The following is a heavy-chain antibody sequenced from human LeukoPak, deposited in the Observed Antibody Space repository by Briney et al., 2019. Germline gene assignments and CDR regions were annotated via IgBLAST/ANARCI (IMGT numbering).Heavy chain of an antibody. V-gene: IGHV1-69*13. CDR2: IIPIFGTA. D-gene: IGHD2-15*01. Sequence: SVKVSCKASGGTFSSYAISWVRQAPGQGLEWMGGIIPIFGTANYAQKFQGRVTITADESTNKAYMELSSLRSEDTAIYYCAEGGSWGNYFDYWGQGTLVTVSS. J-gene: IGHJ4*02. CDR1: GGTFSSYA. CDR3: AEGGSWGNYFDY.